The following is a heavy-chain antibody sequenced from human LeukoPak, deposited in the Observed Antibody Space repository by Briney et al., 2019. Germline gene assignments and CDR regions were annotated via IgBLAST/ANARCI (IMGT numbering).Heavy chain of an antibody. CDR2: ISSSSSYI. CDR1: GFTFGSYS. D-gene: IGHD6-13*01. J-gene: IGHJ4*02. V-gene: IGHV3-21*01. Sequence: GGSLRLSCAASGFTFGSYSMNWVRQAPGKGLEWVSSISSSSSYIYYADSVRGRFTISRDNAKNSLYLQMNSLRAEDTAMFYCARAAYSTSPDYWGQGTLVTVSS. CDR3: ARAAYSTSPDY.